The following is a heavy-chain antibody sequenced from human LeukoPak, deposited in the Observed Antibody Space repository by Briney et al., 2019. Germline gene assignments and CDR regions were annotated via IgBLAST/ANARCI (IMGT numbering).Heavy chain of an antibody. CDR3: ARLQWFGNYFPGSLDY. J-gene: IGHJ4*02. CDR1: GGTFSSYA. V-gene: IGHV1-69*04. CDR2: IIPILGIA. Sequence: SVKVSCKASGGTFSSYAISWVRQAPGQGLEWMGRIIPILGIANYAQKFQGRVTITADKSTSTAYMELSSLRSEDTAVYYCARLQWFGNYFPGSLDYWGQGTLVTVSS. D-gene: IGHD3-10*01.